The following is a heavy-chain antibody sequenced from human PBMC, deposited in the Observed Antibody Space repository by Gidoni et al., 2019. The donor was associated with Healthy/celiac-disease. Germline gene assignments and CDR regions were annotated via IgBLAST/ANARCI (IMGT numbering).Heavy chain of an antibody. D-gene: IGHD5-12*01. J-gene: IGHJ4*02. CDR3: AKGIGIKVAHYFDY. CDR2: ISGSGGSR. CDR1: GFSFSSYA. Sequence: EVQLLESGGGLVQPGGSLRLSCAASGFSFSSYALSWVRQAPGKGLEWGSAISGSGGSRYYADSVKGRFTISRDNSKNTLYLQMNSLRAEDTAVYYCAKGIGIKVAHYFDYWGQGTLVTVSS. V-gene: IGHV3-23*01.